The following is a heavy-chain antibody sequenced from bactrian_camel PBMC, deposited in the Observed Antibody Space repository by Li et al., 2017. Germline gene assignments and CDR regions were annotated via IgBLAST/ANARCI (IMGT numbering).Heavy chain of an antibody. CDR2: LDSDGAT. Sequence: HVQLVESGGGSVQAGGSLRLSCVVSGYTISADCMGWFRQAPGKEREAVATLDSDGATTYTDSVKGRFTISKDNALNILYLQMNSLKPEDTAVYYCAAEGRPSLAVGTCTSIGPAANWGQGTQVTVS. CDR3: AAEGRPSLAVGTCTSIGPAAN. D-gene: IGHD7*01. J-gene: IGHJ4*01. CDR1: GYTISADC. V-gene: IGHV3S53*01.